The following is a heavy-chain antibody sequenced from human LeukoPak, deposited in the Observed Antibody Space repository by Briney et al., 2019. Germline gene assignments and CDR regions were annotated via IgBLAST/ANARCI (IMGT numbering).Heavy chain of an antibody. V-gene: IGHV3-23*01. Sequence: GGSLTLSCAASGFTFSDYAMGWVRQAPGEGLEWVSDISGGEISTYYADSVRGRFTISRDNSRNTLSLQMNSLGAQDTAVYYCAKLGTYDSRGYYFLFDSWGRGTRVTVPS. CDR1: GFTFSDYA. D-gene: IGHD3-22*01. CDR3: AKLGTYDSRGYYFLFDS. CDR2: ISGGEIST. J-gene: IGHJ4*02.